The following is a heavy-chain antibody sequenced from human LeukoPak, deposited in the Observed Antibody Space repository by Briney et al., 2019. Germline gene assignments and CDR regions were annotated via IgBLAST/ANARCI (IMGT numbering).Heavy chain of an antibody. D-gene: IGHD2-2*01. Sequence: GGSLRLSCAASGFTFSSYAMSWVRQAPGKGLEWVSAISGSGGSTYYADSVKGRFTISRDNSKNTLYLQMNSLRAEDTAVYYCPKGGLGYCSCTCWPGVNYYYYIDVWGKGITVTVSS. CDR1: GFTFSSYA. V-gene: IGHV3-23*01. J-gene: IGHJ6*03. CDR2: ISGSGGST. CDR3: PKGGLGYCSCTCWPGVNYYYYIDV.